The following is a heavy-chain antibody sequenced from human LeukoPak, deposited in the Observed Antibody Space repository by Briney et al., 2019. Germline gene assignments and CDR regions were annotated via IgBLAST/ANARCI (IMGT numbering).Heavy chain of an antibody. J-gene: IGHJ5*02. V-gene: IGHV1-46*01. CDR2: INPSDGST. Sequence: ASVTVSSKASGYAFAAYYIHWVRQAPGRGLEWVGLINPSDGSTRYAQKFQGRVTMTRDASTSTIYIDLNNLGSDDTAIYYCATDRPHNCFDPWGQGSLVTVSS. CDR3: ATDRPHNCFDP. CDR1: GYAFAAYY.